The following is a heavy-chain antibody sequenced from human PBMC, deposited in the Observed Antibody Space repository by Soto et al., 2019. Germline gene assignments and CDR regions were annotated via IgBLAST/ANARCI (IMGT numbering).Heavy chain of an antibody. CDR3: ARHRIAATGLDY. D-gene: IGHD6-13*01. J-gene: IGHJ4*02. CDR2: IDPSDSYT. CDR1: GYTFTNYW. Sequence: EVQLVQSGAEVKKPGESLRISCKGSGYTFTNYWITWVRQMPGRGLECMGRIDPSDSYTNYSPSFQGHVTISADKSISTAYLQWSSLKASDTAIYYCARHRIAATGLDYWGQGTLVTVSS. V-gene: IGHV5-10-1*03.